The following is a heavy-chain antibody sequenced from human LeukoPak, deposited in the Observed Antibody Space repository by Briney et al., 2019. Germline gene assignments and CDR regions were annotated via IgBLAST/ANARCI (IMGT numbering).Heavy chain of an antibody. CDR3: ARTTVTSLYYFDY. CDR2: IYSSGST. Sequence: SGTLSLTCTVSGGSISSYYWSWIRQPPGKGLEWVGYIYSSGSTNYNPSLKSRVTISVDTSKNQFSLKLSSVTAADTAVYYCARTTVTSLYYFDYWGQGTLVTVSS. V-gene: IGHV4-59*01. CDR1: GGSISSYY. D-gene: IGHD4-17*01. J-gene: IGHJ4*02.